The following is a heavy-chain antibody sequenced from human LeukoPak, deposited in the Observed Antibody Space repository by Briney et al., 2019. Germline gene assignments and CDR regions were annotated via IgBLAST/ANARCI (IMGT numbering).Heavy chain of an antibody. V-gene: IGHV1-2*02. J-gene: IGHJ4*02. D-gene: IGHD4-17*01. CDR2: INPNSGGT. CDR3: ARDLRGAMTTVTCADH. CDR1: GYTFTGYY. Sequence: ASVKVFCKASGYTFTGYYMHWVRHAPGQGLEWMGWINPNSGGTNYAQKFQGRVTMTRDTSISTAYMELSRLRSDDTAVYYCARDLRGAMTTVTCADHWGQGTLVTVSS.